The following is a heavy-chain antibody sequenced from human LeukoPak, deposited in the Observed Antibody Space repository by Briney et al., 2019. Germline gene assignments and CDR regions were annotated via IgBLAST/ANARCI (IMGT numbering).Heavy chain of an antibody. CDR1: GFTFSSYA. D-gene: IGHD3-10*01. CDR2: ISGSGGST. Sequence: GGSLRLSCAASGFTFSSYAMSWVREAPGKGLEWVSGISGSGGSTYYADSVKGRFTISRDNSKNTLYLQMNSLKAEDTAVYYCAKDFYGAGVVGAFDIWGEGTMVTVSS. CDR3: AKDFYGAGVVGAFDI. V-gene: IGHV3-23*01. J-gene: IGHJ3*02.